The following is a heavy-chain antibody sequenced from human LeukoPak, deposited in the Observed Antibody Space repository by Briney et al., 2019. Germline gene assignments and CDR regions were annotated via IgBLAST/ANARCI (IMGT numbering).Heavy chain of an antibody. V-gene: IGHV3-23*01. Sequence: GGSPRLSCAASGFTFSSYAMSWGRQAPGKGLEWVSAIIGRGGMAYCAHSVKGRFTISRDNSKNTLYLKMNSMRAEDTAVYYCAKGSRSWYTRGGCNLDYWGQGTLVTASS. CDR1: GFTFSSYA. J-gene: IGHJ4*02. CDR3: AKGSRSWYTRGGCNLDY. D-gene: IGHD6-13*01. CDR2: IIGRGGMA.